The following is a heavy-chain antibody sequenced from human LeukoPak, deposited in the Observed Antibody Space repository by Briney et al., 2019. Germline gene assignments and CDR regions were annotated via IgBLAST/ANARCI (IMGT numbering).Heavy chain of an antibody. CDR1: GFTFSSYW. V-gene: IGHV3-74*01. D-gene: IGHD3-10*01. J-gene: IGHJ4*02. CDR2: INNDGSYT. Sequence: GSLRLSCVASGFTFSSYWMHWVRQAPGKGLVWVSHINNDGSYTNYADSVKGRFTISRDNAKNTLYLQMNSLRAEDTAVYYCARGNYGFIYWGQGTLSPSPQ. CDR3: ARGNYGFIY.